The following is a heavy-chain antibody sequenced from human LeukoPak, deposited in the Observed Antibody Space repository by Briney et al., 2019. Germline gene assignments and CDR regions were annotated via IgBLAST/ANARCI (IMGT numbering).Heavy chain of an antibody. V-gene: IGHV4-59*01. D-gene: IGHD4-17*01. CDR3: ARSTVTTLVG. Sequence: SETLSLTCTVSGDSIIGYYWTWIRQPPGKGLEWIGYIHYSGSSNYNPSLQSRVTISVDTSRGHFSLKLSSATAADTAVYYCARSTVTTLVGWGQGTLVTVSS. J-gene: IGHJ4*02. CDR1: GDSIIGYY. CDR2: IHYSGSS.